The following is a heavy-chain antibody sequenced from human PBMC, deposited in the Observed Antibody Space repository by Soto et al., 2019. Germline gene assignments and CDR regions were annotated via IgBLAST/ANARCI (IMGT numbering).Heavy chain of an antibody. CDR3: ARDFLSSSRYYYYGMDV. CDR2: IWYDGSNK. Sequence: QVQLVESGGGVVQPGRSLRLSCAASGFTFSSYGMHWVRQAPGKGLEWVAVIWYDGSNKYYADSVKGRLTISRDNSKNTLYLQMNSLRAEDTAVYYCARDFLSSSRYYYYGMDVWGQGTTVTVSS. CDR1: GFTFSSYG. J-gene: IGHJ6*02. D-gene: IGHD6-6*01. V-gene: IGHV3-33*01.